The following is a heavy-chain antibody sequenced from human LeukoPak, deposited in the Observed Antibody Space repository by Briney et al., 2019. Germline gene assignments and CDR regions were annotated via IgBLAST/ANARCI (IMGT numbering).Heavy chain of an antibody. Sequence: GGSLRLSCAASGFTFSSYAMSWVRQAPGKGLEWVSAISGSGGSTYYADSVKGRFTISRDNSRNTLYLQMNSLRAEDTAVYYCAKDLSSGSYYEGFDYWGQGTLVTVSS. V-gene: IGHV3-23*01. D-gene: IGHD1-26*01. CDR3: AKDLSSGSYYEGFDY. J-gene: IGHJ4*02. CDR1: GFTFSSYA. CDR2: ISGSGGST.